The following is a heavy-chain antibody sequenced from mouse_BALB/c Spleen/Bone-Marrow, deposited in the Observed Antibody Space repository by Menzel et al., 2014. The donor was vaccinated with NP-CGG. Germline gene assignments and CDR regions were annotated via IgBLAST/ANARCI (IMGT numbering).Heavy chain of an antibody. V-gene: IGHV5-6-4*01. CDR3: TKLLRLRKYFDV. J-gene: IGHJ1*01. CDR1: GFTLSRYN. Sequence: LQQSGGGLVKPGGSLKLSCAASGFTLSRYNMSWVRQTPEKWLEWVATISSGGSYTYYLDSVKGRFTISRDNAENTLYLQMSSLKSEDTAMYYCTKLLRLRKYFDVWGAGTTVTVSS. D-gene: IGHD1-2*01. CDR2: ISSGGSYT.